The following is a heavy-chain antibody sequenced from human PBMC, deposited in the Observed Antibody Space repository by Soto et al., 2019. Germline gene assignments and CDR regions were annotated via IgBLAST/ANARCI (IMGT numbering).Heavy chain of an antibody. Sequence: GGSLRLSCIASGFNFSAYVFTWVRQAPGQGLEWVSVISGSGVNSYYADSVKGRFTISRDNSKNTVYLQMNSLTAEDTALYYCAKATATGGGAFDICGQGTMVTVSS. CDR1: GFNFSAYV. V-gene: IGHV3-23*01. CDR2: ISGSGVNS. CDR3: AKATATGGGAFDI. J-gene: IGHJ3*02. D-gene: IGHD2-8*02.